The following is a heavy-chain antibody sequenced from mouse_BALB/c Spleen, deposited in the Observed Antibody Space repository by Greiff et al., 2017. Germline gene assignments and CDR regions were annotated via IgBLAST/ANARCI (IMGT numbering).Heavy chain of an antibody. Sequence: EVKLQESGAELVRPGALVKLSCKASGFNIKDYYMHWVKQRPEQGLEWIGWIDPENGNTIYDPKFQGKASITADTSSNTAYLQLSSLTSEDTAVYYCARSTMITTGGAWFAYWGQGTLVTVSA. J-gene: IGHJ3*01. CDR1: GFNIKDYY. CDR3: ARSTMITTGGAWFAY. D-gene: IGHD2-4*01. CDR2: IDPENGNT. V-gene: IGHV14-1*02.